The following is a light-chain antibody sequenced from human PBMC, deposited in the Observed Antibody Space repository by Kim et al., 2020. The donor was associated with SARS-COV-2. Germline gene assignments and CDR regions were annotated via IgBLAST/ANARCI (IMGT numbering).Light chain of an antibody. CDR3: QQYGSSPLT. V-gene: IGKV3-20*01. Sequence: EAVLTQSPGTLSLSPGERATLSCRASQSVSSTYLAWYQQKPGQAPRLVMYGASSRAAGIPDRFSGSGSGTDFTLTISRLEPEDFAVYYCQQYGSSPLTFGGGTKVDIK. CDR2: GAS. J-gene: IGKJ4*01. CDR1: QSVSSTY.